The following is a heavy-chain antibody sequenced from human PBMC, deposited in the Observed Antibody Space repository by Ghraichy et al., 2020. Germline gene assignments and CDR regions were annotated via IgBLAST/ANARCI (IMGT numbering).Heavy chain of an antibody. J-gene: IGHJ4*02. CDR2: SSAYNGNT. Sequence: WGRRAPGRGLEWRGWSSAYNGNTNYAQKLQGRVTMTTDTSTSTAYMELRSLRSDDTAVYYCARDSYYYDSSGYYSIDYWGQGTLVTVSS. CDR3: ARDSYYYDSSGYYSIDY. D-gene: IGHD3-22*01. V-gene: IGHV1-18*01.